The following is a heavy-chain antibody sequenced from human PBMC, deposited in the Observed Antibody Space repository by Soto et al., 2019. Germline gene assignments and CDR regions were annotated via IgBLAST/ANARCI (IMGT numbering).Heavy chain of an antibody. CDR1: GYTFTSYG. CDR3: ARVYRITMVRGELSEY. J-gene: IGHJ4*02. V-gene: IGHV1-18*01. D-gene: IGHD3-10*01. CDR2: ISAYNGNT. Sequence: QVQLVQSGAEVKKPGASVKVSCKASGYTFTSYGISWVRQAPGQGLEWMGWISAYNGNTNYAQKLQGRVPMTTDTPASTADMELRSLRSDDTAVYYCARVYRITMVRGELSEYWGQGTLVTVSS.